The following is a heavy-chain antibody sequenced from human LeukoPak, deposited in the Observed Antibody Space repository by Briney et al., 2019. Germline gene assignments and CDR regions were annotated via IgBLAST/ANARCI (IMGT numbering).Heavy chain of an antibody. J-gene: IGHJ5*02. V-gene: IGHV4-59*08. Sequence: SETLSLTCTVSGGSISSYYWSWIRQPPGKGLEWIGYIYYSGSANYNTSLKSRVTISVDTSKNQFSLKLSSVTAADTAVYYCARLGCSGGSCYSLIFNRFDPWGQGTLVTVSS. CDR3: ARLGCSGGSCYSLIFNRFDP. D-gene: IGHD2-15*01. CDR2: IYYSGSA. CDR1: GGSISSYY.